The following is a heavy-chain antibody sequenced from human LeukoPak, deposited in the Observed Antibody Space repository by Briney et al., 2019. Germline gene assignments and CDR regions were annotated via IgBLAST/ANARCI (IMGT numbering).Heavy chain of an antibody. Sequence: GSLRLSCAASGFTFSSYAMSWVRQAPGKGLEWVSAISGSGGSTYYADSVKGRFTISRDNSKNTLYLQMNILRAEDTAVYYCAKDRGGGGYYFDYWGQGTLVTVSS. D-gene: IGHD2-15*01. CDR3: AKDRGGGGYYFDY. V-gene: IGHV3-23*01. CDR2: ISGSGGST. J-gene: IGHJ4*02. CDR1: GFTFSSYA.